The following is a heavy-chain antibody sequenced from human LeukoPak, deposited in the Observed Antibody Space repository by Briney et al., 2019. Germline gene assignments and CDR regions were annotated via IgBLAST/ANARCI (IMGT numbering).Heavy chain of an antibody. J-gene: IGHJ5*02. CDR1: GGSISGHY. CDR3: ARGGSSWYNWFDP. V-gene: IGHV4-4*07. D-gene: IGHD6-13*01. CDR2: IYSSGST. Sequence: SETLSLTCTASGGSISGHYWSWIRQPAGKGLEWIGRIYSSGSTNYNPSLKSRVTMSVDTSKNQFSLKLTSVTAADTAMYYCARGGSSWYNWFDPWGQGTQVTVSS.